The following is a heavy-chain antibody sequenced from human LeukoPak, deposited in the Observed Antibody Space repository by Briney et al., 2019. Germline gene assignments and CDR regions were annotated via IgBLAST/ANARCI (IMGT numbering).Heavy chain of an antibody. CDR2: IYYSGST. CDR3: ARSGGQVSGYLRTFDY. D-gene: IGHD3-22*01. Sequence: PSETLSLTCTVSGGSISSYYWSWIRQPPGKGLEWIGYIYYSGSTNYNPSLKSRVTISVDTSKNQFSLRLSSVTAADTAVYYCARSGGQVSGYLRTFDYWGQGTLVTVSS. CDR1: GGSISSYY. V-gene: IGHV4-59*08. J-gene: IGHJ4*02.